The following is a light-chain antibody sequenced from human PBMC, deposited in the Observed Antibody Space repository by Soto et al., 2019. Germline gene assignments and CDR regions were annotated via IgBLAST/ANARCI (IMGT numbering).Light chain of an antibody. V-gene: IGKV3-11*01. Sequence: EIVLTQSPATLSLSPGERATLSCRASQSIGLAIAWYQHKPGQAPRLLIFDASQRATGIPARFRGSGSGTDFTLSISSLEPEDFAVYYCQQYGSSSWTFGQGTKVEIK. CDR3: QQYGSSSWT. CDR2: DAS. J-gene: IGKJ1*01. CDR1: QSIGLA.